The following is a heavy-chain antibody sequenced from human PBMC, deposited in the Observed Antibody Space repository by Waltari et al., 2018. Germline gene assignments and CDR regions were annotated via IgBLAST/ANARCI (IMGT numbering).Heavy chain of an antibody. Sequence: QVQLQESGPGLVKPSPTLSLTCIVSGGSITRAAYYWSWLRHHPGKGLEYIGYIYHSGSTYYKSSLRSRLSMSIDTSQNQFSLRLTSMTPADTAVYYCVRDRGYGGKSGLFDSWGQGIQVTVSP. CDR1: GGSITRAAYY. CDR2: IYHSGST. J-gene: IGHJ4*02. D-gene: IGHD2-15*01. CDR3: VRDRGYGGKSGLFDS. V-gene: IGHV4-31*03.